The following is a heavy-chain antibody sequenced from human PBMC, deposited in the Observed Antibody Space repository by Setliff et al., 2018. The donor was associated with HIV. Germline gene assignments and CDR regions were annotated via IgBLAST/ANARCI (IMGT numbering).Heavy chain of an antibody. CDR3: ARPSAANFFYSYAMDV. V-gene: IGHV4-38-2*01. D-gene: IGHD6-13*01. CDR2: IYHSGST. CDR1: GYSISSGYY. Sequence: ASETLSLTCAVSGYSISSGYYWGWIRQPPGKGLEWIGSIYHSGSTYYNPSLKSRVTISVDTSKNQFSLKLSSVTAADTAVYYCARPSAANFFYSYAMDVWGQGSTVTVSS. J-gene: IGHJ6*02.